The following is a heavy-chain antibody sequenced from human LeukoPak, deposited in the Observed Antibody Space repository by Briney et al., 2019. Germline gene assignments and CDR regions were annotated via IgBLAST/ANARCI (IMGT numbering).Heavy chain of an antibody. CDR1: AYTFTDYY. CDR2: INPDSGGT. D-gene: IGHD3-10*01. J-gene: IGHJ4*02. CDR3: ARDTRLNYDSGSYCLDY. V-gene: IGHV1-2*02. Sequence: ASVKVSCKASAYTFTDYYMHWVRQAPGQGLEWMGWINPDSGGTNYAQRFQGRVTMTRDTSISTAYMELTGLRSDDTAVYYCARDTRLNYDSGSYCLDYWGQGTLVTVSS.